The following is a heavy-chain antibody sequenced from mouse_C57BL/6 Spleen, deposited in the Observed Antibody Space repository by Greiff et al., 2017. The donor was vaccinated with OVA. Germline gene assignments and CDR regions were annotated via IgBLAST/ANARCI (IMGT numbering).Heavy chain of an antibody. Sequence: QVQLQQSGAELAKPGASVKLSCKASGYTFTSYWMHWVKQRPGQGLEWIGYINPSSGYTKYNQKFKDKATLTADKSSSTAYVQLSSLTYEDSAVYYCAREGEGTVVATDYWGQGTTLTVSS. CDR1: GYTFTSYW. V-gene: IGHV1-7*01. D-gene: IGHD1-1*01. CDR3: AREGEGTVVATDY. CDR2: INPSSGYT. J-gene: IGHJ2*01.